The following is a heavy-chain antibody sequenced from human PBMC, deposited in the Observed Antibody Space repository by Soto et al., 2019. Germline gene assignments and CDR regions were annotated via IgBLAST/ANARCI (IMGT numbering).Heavy chain of an antibody. CDR3: ARPLQAAAGTSLYYYYGMDV. D-gene: IGHD6-13*01. J-gene: IGHJ6*02. V-gene: IGHV1-69*02. Sequence: QVQLVQSGAEVKKPGSSVKVSCKASGGTFSSYTISWVRQAPGQGLEWMGRIIPILGIANYAQKFQGRVTSTADKSXXTXYXALSSLRSEDTAVYYCARPLQAAAGTSLYYYYGMDVWGQGTTVTVSS. CDR1: GGTFSSYT. CDR2: IIPILGIA.